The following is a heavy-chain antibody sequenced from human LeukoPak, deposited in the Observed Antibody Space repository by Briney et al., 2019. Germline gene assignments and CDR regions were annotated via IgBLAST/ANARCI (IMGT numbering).Heavy chain of an antibody. D-gene: IGHD6-19*01. CDR3: ARGRYSSGWDNHYYYYYMDV. CDR2: IYYSGST. V-gene: IGHV4-59*01. CDR1: GGSISSYY. Sequence: PSETLSLTCTVSGGSISSYYWSWIRQPPGKGLEWIGYIYYSGSTNYNPSLKSRVTISVDTSKNQFSLKLSSVTAADTAVYYCARGRYSSGWDNHYYYYYMDVWGKGTTVTVSS. J-gene: IGHJ6*03.